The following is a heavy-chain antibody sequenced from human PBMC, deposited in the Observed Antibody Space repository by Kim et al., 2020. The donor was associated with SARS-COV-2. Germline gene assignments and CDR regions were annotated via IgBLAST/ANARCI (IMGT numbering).Heavy chain of an antibody. V-gene: IGHV1-3*01. CDR3: LGGFYFDY. Sequence: GNGNTIYSQNFHGRVTFTTDTSASTAYMELSFLRSEDSAVYYCLGGFYFDYWGQGTLVTVSS. CDR2: GNGNT. D-gene: IGHD3-16*01. J-gene: IGHJ4*02.